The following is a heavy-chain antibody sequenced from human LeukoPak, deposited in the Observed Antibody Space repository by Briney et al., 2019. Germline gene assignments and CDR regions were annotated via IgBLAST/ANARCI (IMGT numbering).Heavy chain of an antibody. D-gene: IGHD1-1*01. CDR3: ARKTFGTVYFDY. J-gene: IGHJ4*02. CDR2: ISPSGTTI. Sequence: GGSLRLSCATSGFTFSTYEMNWVRQAPGMGLEWVSYISPSGTTIYYAESVKGRFTISRDNAKNSVYLQMNTLRVEDTAVYYCARKTFGTVYFDYWGQGTLVTVSS. CDR1: GFTFSTYE. V-gene: IGHV3-48*03.